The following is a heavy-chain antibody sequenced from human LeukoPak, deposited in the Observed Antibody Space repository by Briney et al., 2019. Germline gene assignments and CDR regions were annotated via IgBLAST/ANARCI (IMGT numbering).Heavy chain of an antibody. D-gene: IGHD6-13*01. J-gene: IGHJ4*02. CDR3: ATSSSSSWLVQAH. CDR1: GYTFTGYY. CDR2: INPNSGGT. Sequence: AAVKVSCKASGYTFTGYYMHWVRQAPGQGLEWMGWINPNSGGTNYAQKFQGRVTMTRDTSISTAYMELSRLRSDDTAVYYCATSSSSSWLVQAHWGQGTLVTV. V-gene: IGHV1-2*02.